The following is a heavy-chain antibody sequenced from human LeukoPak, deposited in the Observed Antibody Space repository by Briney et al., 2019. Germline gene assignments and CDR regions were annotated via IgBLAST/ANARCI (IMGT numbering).Heavy chain of an antibody. CDR2: ISGSGGST. Sequence: QPGGSLRLSCAATGFTFSSYAMSWVRQAPGKGLEWVSAISGSGGSTYYADSVKGRFTISRDNSKNTLYLQMNSLRAEDTAVYYCAKELVVPAAIYYYYYGMDVWGQGTTVTVSS. V-gene: IGHV3-23*01. D-gene: IGHD2-2*01. CDR1: GFTFSSYA. J-gene: IGHJ6*02. CDR3: AKELVVPAAIYYYYYGMDV.